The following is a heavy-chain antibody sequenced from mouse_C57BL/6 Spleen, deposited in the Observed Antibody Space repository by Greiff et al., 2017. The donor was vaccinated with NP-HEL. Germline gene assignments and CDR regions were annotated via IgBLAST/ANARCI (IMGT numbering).Heavy chain of an antibody. CDR2: IHPNSGST. CDR3: ARDGSGYVFAY. D-gene: IGHD3-2*02. V-gene: IGHV1-64*01. J-gene: IGHJ3*01. CDR1: GYTFTSYW. Sequence: QVQLQQPGAELVKPGASVKLSCKASGYTFTSYWMHWVKQRPGQGLEWIGMIHPNSGSTNYNEKFKSKATLTVDKSSSTAYMQLSSLTSEDSAVYYCARDGSGYVFAYWGQGTLVTVSA.